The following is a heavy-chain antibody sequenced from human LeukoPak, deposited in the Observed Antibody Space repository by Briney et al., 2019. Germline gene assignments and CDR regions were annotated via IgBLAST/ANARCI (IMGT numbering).Heavy chain of an antibody. CDR3: ARLRLKDILTGYFGRENWFDP. D-gene: IGHD3-9*01. CDR2: IYPGDSDT. V-gene: IGHV5-51*01. CDR1: GYSFTSYW. J-gene: IGHJ5*02. Sequence: GESLKISCKGSGYSFTSYWIGWVRQMPGKGLEWMGIIYPGDSDTRYSPSFQGQVTISADKSISTAYLQWSSLKVSDTAMYYCARLRLKDILTGYFGRENWFDPWGQGTLVTVSS.